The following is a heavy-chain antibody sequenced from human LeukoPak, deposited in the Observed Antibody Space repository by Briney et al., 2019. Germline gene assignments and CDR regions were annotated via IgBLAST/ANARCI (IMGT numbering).Heavy chain of an antibody. CDR3: ARDPPGYYDSSGYFP. CDR2: NSAYNGNT. D-gene: IGHD3-22*01. CDR1: GYTFTSYG. J-gene: IGHJ5*02. Sequence: ASVKVSCKASGYTFTSYGISWVRQAPGQGLEWMGWNSAYNGNTNYAQKLQGRVTMTTDTSTSTAYMELRSLRSDDTAVYYCARDPPGYYDSSGYFPWGQGTLVTVSS. V-gene: IGHV1-18*01.